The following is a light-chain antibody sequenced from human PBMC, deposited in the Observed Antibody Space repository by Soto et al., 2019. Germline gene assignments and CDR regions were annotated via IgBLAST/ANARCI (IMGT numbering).Light chain of an antibody. V-gene: IGLV2-11*01. Sequence: QSVLTQPRSVSGSPGQSVSISCTGTSGDVGSYIHVSWYQQHPGRAPKLMIYDVDERPSGVPDRFSGSKSGNTASLTISGLQAEDEADYYCCSYAGSYTSSWAFGTGTKLTVL. CDR1: SGDVGSYIH. CDR3: CSYAGSYTSSWA. J-gene: IGLJ1*01. CDR2: DVD.